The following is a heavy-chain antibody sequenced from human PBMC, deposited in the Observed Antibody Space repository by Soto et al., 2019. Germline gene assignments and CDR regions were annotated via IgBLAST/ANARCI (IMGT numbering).Heavy chain of an antibody. V-gene: IGHV4-31*03. Sequence: SETLSLTCTVSGGSISSGGYYWSWIRQHPGKGLEWIGYIYYSGSTYYNPSLKSRVTISVDTSKNQFSLKLSSVTAADTAVYYCARAPRGKGYLMVYANAFDYWGQGTLVTVSS. J-gene: IGHJ4*02. CDR1: GGSISSGGYY. CDR2: IYYSGST. D-gene: IGHD2-8*01. CDR3: ARAPRGKGYLMVYANAFDY.